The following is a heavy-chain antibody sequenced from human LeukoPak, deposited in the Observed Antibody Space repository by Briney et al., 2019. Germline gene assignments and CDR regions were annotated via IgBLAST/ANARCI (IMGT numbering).Heavy chain of an antibody. CDR3: ARETGSGAFDI. V-gene: IGHV1-69*06. J-gene: IGHJ3*02. CDR2: IIPIFGTA. D-gene: IGHD3-10*01. Sequence: ASVKVSCKASGGTFSSYAISWVRQAPGQGLEWMGGIIPIFGTANYAQKFQGRVTITADKSTSTAYMELSSLRSEDTAVYYCARETGSGAFDIWGQGTMVTVSS. CDR1: GGTFSSYA.